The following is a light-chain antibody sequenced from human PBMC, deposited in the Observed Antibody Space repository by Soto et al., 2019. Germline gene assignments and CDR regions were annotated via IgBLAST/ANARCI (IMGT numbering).Light chain of an antibody. CDR2: VAS. Sequence: DIQVTQSPSPLSASIGDRVTITCRASQSISTFLNWYQQKPGKAPNLLIYVASNLQTGVPSRFSGSGSGTDFSLTISSLQHEDVATYYCQQSYRAPYTFGQGTTLEIK. CDR1: QSISTF. CDR3: QQSYRAPYT. J-gene: IGKJ2*01. V-gene: IGKV1-39*01.